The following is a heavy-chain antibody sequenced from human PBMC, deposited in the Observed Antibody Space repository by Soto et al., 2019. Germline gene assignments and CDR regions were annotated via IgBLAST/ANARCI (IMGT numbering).Heavy chain of an antibody. J-gene: IGHJ5*02. Sequence: GASMQVSCPASRYTVAVYSLQCVRQAPGQRLEWMGWINPNSGATNYAENLQGRVTLTRDTSISTAYMELTRLTSEDTAVYYCAKSIIRFLEWSSPFDPWGQGTLV. CDR3: AKSIIRFLEWSSPFDP. CDR1: RYTVAVYS. CDR2: INPNSGAT. D-gene: IGHD3-3*01. V-gene: IGHV1-2*02.